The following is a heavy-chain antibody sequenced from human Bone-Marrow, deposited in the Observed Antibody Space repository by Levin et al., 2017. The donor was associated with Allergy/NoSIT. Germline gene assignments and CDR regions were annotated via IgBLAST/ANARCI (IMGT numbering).Heavy chain of an antibody. D-gene: IGHD1-26*01. Sequence: GGSLRLSCAASGFSFSDYYMSWIRQSPGKGLEWVSYISSSMNTIFYADSVKGRFTISRDNAKNSLYLQMHNLRAEDTAIYYCARDPLYSVKRDEAFDIWGQGTTVTVSS. CDR1: GFSFSDYY. J-gene: IGHJ3*02. CDR3: ARDPLYSVKRDEAFDI. CDR2: ISSSMNTI. V-gene: IGHV3-11*01.